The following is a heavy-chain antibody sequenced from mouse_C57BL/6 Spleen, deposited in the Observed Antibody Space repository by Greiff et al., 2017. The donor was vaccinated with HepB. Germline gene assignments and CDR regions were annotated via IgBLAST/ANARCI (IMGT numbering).Heavy chain of an antibody. D-gene: IGHD1-1*01. V-gene: IGHV1-52*01. CDR1: GYTFTSYW. CDR3: ARRAGSSFDWYFDV. Sequence: QVQLQQSGAELVRPGSSVKLSCKASGYTFTSYWMHWVKQRPIQGLEWIGNIDPSDSETHYNQKFKDKATLTVDKSSSTAYMQLSSLTSEDSAVYYCARRAGSSFDWYFDVWGTGTTVTVSS. J-gene: IGHJ1*03. CDR2: IDPSDSET.